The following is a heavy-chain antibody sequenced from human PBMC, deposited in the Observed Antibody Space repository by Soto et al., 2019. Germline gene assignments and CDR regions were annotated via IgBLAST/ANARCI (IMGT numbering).Heavy chain of an antibody. Sequence: GGSLRLSCAASGLTFGNHAMTWARRPPGKWLEWVSTIDSGGVNTHYADSVKGRFTISRDNSRNTLYLQMNNLRPEDTALYYCVSWVSAHFDFWGRGTQVTVSS. CDR2: IDSGGVNT. V-gene: IGHV3-23*01. CDR3: VSWVSAHFDF. J-gene: IGHJ4*02. CDR1: GLTFGNHA. D-gene: IGHD2-8*01.